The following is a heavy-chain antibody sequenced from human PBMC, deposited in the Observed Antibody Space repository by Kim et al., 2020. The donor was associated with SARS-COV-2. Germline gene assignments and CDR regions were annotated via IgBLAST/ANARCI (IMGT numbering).Heavy chain of an antibody. CDR1: GGSISSYY. J-gene: IGHJ1*01. CDR3: SRAVGVVGYFQH. D-gene: IGHD2-2*01. CDR2: IYYSEST. V-gene: IGHV4-59*13. Sequence: SETLSLTCTVSGGSISSYYWSWIRQPPGKGLEWIGYIYYSESTNYNPSLKSRVTISVDTSKNQFSLKLSSVTVADTAVYYCSRAVGVVGYFQHWGQGTLVTFSS.